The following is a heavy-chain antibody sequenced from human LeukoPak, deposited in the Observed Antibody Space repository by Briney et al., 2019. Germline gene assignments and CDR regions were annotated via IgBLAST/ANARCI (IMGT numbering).Heavy chain of an antibody. J-gene: IGHJ4*02. CDR3: AKDLWTDSSGWNYFDY. D-gene: IGHD6-19*01. CDR1: GFTFTRSA. Sequence: GGSLRLSCAASGFTFTRSAMGWVRQAPGKGLEWVSCITDSGGGTYYADSVKGRFTISRANSKNTLYLQLKRLRAEATAVYYCAKDLWTDSSGWNYFDYWGQGTLVTVSS. V-gene: IGHV3-23*01. CDR2: ITDSGGGT.